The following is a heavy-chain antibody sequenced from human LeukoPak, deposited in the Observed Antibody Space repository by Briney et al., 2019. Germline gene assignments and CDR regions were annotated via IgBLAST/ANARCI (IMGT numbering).Heavy chain of an antibody. V-gene: IGHV4-61*02. CDR3: ARAGLFGTPY. J-gene: IGHJ4*02. D-gene: IGHD1-14*01. Sequence: SSGTLSLTCTVSGGSISSGSYYWSWIRQPAGKGLEWIGRIYTSGSTNYNPSLKSRVTISVDTSKNQFSLKLSSVTAADTAVYYCARAGLFGTPYWGQGTLVTVSS. CDR2: IYTSGST. CDR1: GGSISSGSYY.